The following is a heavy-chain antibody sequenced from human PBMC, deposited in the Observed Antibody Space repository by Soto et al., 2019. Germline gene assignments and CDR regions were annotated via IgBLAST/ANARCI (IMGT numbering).Heavy chain of an antibody. J-gene: IGHJ6*03. CDR3: ARTYVTDVVVVPASKDYMDV. V-gene: IGHV4-34*01. CDR2: IYHTGRT. D-gene: IGHD2-2*01. CDR1: GGSFSGYY. Sequence: PSETLSLTCAVYGGSFSGYYWTWVRQPPGRGLEWLGHIYHTGRTNYNPSLKSRVTISVDASKNLFSLKLSSVTAADTAVYYCARTYVTDVVVVPASKDYMDVWGKGTTVTV.